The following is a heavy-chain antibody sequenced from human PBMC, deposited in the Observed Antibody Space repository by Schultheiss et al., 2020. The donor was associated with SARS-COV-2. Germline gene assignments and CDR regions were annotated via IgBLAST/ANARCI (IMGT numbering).Heavy chain of an antibody. D-gene: IGHD3-3*01. CDR3: ARHNAAYSDFWSGYPYYFDY. V-gene: IGHV3-33*01. CDR2: IWYDGSNK. Sequence: GGSLRLSCAASGFTFSSYGMHWVRQAPGKGLEWVAVIWYDGSNKYYADSVKGRFTISRDNSKNTLYLQMNSLRAEDTAVYYCARHNAAYSDFWSGYPYYFDYWGQGTLVTVSS. J-gene: IGHJ4*02. CDR1: GFTFSSYG.